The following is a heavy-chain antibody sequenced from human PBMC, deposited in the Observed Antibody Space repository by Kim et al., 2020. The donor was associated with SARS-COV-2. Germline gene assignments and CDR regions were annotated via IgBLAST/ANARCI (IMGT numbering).Heavy chain of an antibody. Sequence: SETLSLTCTVSGGSISSGGYYWSWIRQHPGKGLEWIGYIYYSGSTYYNPSLKSRVTISVDTSKNQFSLKLSSVTAADTAVYYCARRGGYGSEYYYGMDVWGQGTTVTVSS. CDR3: ARRGGYGSEYYYGMDV. CDR1: GGSISSGGYY. CDR2: IYYSGST. V-gene: IGHV4-31*03. D-gene: IGHD3-10*01. J-gene: IGHJ6*02.